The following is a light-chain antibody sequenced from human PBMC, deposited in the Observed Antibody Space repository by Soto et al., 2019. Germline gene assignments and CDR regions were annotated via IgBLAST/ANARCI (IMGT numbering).Light chain of an antibody. CDR3: QSYDSSLSGRGVV. J-gene: IGLJ2*01. CDR2: GNS. CDR1: SSNIGAGYD. V-gene: IGLV1-40*01. Sequence: QSVLTQPPSVSGAPWQRVTIYCTGSSSNIGAGYDVHWYQQLPGTAPKHLIYGNSNRPSGVPDRFSGSKSGTSASLAITGLQAEDEADYYCQSYDSSLSGRGVVFGGGTKLTVL.